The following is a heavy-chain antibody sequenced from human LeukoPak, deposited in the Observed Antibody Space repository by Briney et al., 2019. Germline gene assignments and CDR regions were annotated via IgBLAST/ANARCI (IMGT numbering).Heavy chain of an antibody. V-gene: IGHV1-3*02. D-gene: IGHD3-10*01. J-gene: IGHJ4*02. CDR2: SNAGNGNT. Sequence: GASVKVSCKASGYTFTSYAMHWVRQAPGQRLEWMGWSNAGNGNTKYSQEFQGRVTITRDTSASTVYMELSSLRSEDTAVYYCARHGSGRYYPAEGRVDYWGQGTLVTVSS. CDR1: GYTFTSYA. CDR3: ARHGSGRYYPAEGRVDY.